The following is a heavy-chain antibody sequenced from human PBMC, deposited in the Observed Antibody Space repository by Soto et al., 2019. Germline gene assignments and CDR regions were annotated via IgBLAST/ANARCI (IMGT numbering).Heavy chain of an antibody. CDR1: GGSINNYY. CDR3: ARGTPSRGYYYGMDV. V-gene: IGHV4-59*01. D-gene: IGHD3-10*01. CDR2: IYYSGDT. J-gene: IGHJ6*02. Sequence: SETLSLTCSVSGGSINNYYWGWIRRPPGKGLEWVGYIYYSGDTNYNPSLRSRLTISMDTSKNQVSLRLISVTAADTAVYYCARGTPSRGYYYGMDVWGQGTTVTVSS.